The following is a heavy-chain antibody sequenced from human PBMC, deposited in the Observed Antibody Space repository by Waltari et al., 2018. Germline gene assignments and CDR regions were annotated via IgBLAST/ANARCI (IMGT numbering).Heavy chain of an antibody. J-gene: IGHJ4*02. CDR1: GGSISRTSYY. CDR3: ARQEGQQLVLYDH. V-gene: IGHV4-39*01. Sequence: QLLLQESGPGLLTPSETLSLTCSVSGGSISRTSYYWAWIRQPPGKGLEWIGSTYYSGDGYFNPSLESRVTISVDTSKNQFSLNLASLTAKDTAVYYCARQEGQQLVLYDHWGQGVLVTVSS. CDR2: TYYSGDG. D-gene: IGHD6-13*01.